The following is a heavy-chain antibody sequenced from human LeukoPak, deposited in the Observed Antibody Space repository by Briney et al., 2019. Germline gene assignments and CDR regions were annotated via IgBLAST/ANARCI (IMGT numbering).Heavy chain of an antibody. D-gene: IGHD2-21*01. Sequence: SETLSLTCTVSGGSISTDHWSWIRQSPGRGLEWIGYIHYSGSTNYNPSLKSRVTISVDRSKNQFSLKLRSVTAADTAMYYCARHSPPPEYMPLPVIHPGALDIWGQGTMVTVSS. CDR2: IHYSGST. CDR3: ARHSPPPEYMPLPVIHPGALDI. V-gene: IGHV4-59*08. CDR1: GGSISTDH. J-gene: IGHJ3*02.